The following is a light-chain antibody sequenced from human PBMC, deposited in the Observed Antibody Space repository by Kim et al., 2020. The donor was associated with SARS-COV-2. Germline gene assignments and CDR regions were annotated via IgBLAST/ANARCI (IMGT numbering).Light chain of an antibody. Sequence: QSVLTQPPSASGTPGQRVTISCSGSNSNIGTNTVNWYQQLPGTAPKLLIYASSQRPSGVPDRFSGSKSGASASLAISGLQSEDEADFYCAAWDDSVNDYVFGMGTKVTVL. CDR2: ASS. V-gene: IGLV1-44*01. CDR3: AAWDDSVNDYV. J-gene: IGLJ1*01. CDR1: NSNIGTNT.